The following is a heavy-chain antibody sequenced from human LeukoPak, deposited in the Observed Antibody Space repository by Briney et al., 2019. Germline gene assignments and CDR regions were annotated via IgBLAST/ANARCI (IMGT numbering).Heavy chain of an antibody. V-gene: IGHV3-7*03. D-gene: IGHD3-10*01. CDR3: ARDRRGPFDY. Sequence: GGSLRLSCAASGFNFSSYWMSWVRQAPGKGLEWVANIKQDGSEKYYVDSVKGRFTISRDNAKNSLYLQMNSLRAEDTAVYYCARDRRGPFDYWGQGTLVTVSS. J-gene: IGHJ4*02. CDR2: IKQDGSEK. CDR1: GFNFSSYW.